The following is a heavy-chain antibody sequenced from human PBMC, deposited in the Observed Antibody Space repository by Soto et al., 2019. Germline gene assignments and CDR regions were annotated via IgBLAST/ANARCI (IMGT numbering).Heavy chain of an antibody. CDR1: GGSISSGGYS. J-gene: IGHJ4*02. Sequence: QLQLQESGSGLVKPSQTLSLTCAVSGGSISSGGYSWSWIRQPPGKGLEWIGYIYHSGSTYYNPSLKSRVTIAVDRSKYLFPPKLSSVIAADTAVYYCAAGGGLPRYCWGQGTLVTVSS. CDR2: IYHSGST. V-gene: IGHV4-30-2*01. D-gene: IGHD5-12*01. CDR3: AAGGGLPRYC.